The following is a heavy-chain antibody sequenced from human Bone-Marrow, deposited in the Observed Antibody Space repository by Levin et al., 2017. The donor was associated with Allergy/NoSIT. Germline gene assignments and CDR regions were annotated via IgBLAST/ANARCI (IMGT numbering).Heavy chain of an antibody. CDR2: IKSKIEGGTT. V-gene: IGHV3-15*01. CDR3: TSVGGDLEWSWYFDV. D-gene: IGHD3-3*01. J-gene: IGHJ2*01. Sequence: GGSLRLSCAASGFTFANAWMTWVRQTPGKGLEWVGRIKSKIEGGTTDFAAPVKGRFTISRDDAKDTLYLELNSLKTEDTGVYYCTSVGGDLEWSWYFDVWGRGALVTVSS. CDR1: GFTFANAW.